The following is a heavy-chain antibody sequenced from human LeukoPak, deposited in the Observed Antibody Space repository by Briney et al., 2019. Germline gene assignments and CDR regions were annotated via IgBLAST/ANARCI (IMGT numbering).Heavy chain of an antibody. V-gene: IGHV1-18*01. J-gene: IGHJ4*02. CDR2: ISAYNGNT. CDR1: GYTFTSYG. Sequence: GASVKVSCKASGYTFTSYGISWVRQAPGQGLEWMGWISAYNGNTNYAQKLQGRVTMTTDTSTSTAYMELRSLRSDDTAVYYRAVYAPGYCSGGSCYSVIDYFDYWGQGTLVTVSS. CDR3: AVYAPGYCSGGSCYSVIDYFDY. D-gene: IGHD2-15*01.